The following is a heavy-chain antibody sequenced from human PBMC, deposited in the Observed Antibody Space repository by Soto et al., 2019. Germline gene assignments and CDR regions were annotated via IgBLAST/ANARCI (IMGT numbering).Heavy chain of an antibody. CDR3: SRVDPGETSPFDH. J-gene: IGHJ4*02. CDR2: MNPNSGNT. D-gene: IGHD3-10*01. CDR1: GYTFTSYD. V-gene: IGHV1-8*01. Sequence: AASVKVSCKASGYTFTSYDINWVRQATGQGLEWMGWMNPNSGNTGYAQKFQGRVTMTRNTSISTAYMELSSLRSEDTAVYYCSRVDPGETSPFDHWGQGTLVTVSS.